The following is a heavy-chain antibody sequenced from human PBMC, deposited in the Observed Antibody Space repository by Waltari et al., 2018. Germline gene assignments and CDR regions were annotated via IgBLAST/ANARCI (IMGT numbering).Heavy chain of an antibody. D-gene: IGHD6-13*01. V-gene: IGHV1-2*07. CDR2: IYPNSGGT. CDR1: GYTFTGYY. J-gene: IGHJ4*02. CDR3: ARDQPGSWYSGDY. Sequence: QVQLVQSGAEVKKPGASVKVSCKASGYTFTGYYMHWVRQAPGQGLEWMGWIYPNSGGTKDAHKFQGRVTMTRDTSISTSYRELSRLRSDDTAVYYCARDQPGSWYSGDYWGQGTLVTVSS.